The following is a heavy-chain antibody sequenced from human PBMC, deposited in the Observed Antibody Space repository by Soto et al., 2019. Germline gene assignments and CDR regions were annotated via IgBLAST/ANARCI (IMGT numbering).Heavy chain of an antibody. CDR1: GFTFSRQA. D-gene: IGHD2-15*01. Sequence: QVQFVESGGGVVQPERSLRLYCGAAGFTFSRQAMHWVRQAPGRGLEWVAVIWYHGVDKYYADSVKGRFTISRDNSKNTVYLQMISLRGEDTAVYYCATGFLGFCTGGNCPLDSWGQGSLVTVSS. CDR3: ATGFLGFCTGGNCPLDS. J-gene: IGHJ4*02. V-gene: IGHV3-33*01. CDR2: IWYHGVDK.